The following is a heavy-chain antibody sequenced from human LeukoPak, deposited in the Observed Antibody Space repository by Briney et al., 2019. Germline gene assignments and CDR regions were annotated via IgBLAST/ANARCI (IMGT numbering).Heavy chain of an antibody. CDR2: IYTSGST. D-gene: IGHD3-22*01. CDR3: ARSSEGRYYYDSSGYSYYYYYMDV. Sequence: PSETLSLTCTVSGGSISSYYWSWIRQPAGKGLEWIGRIYTSGSTTYNPSLKSRVTMSVDTSKNQFSLKLSSVTAADTAVYYCARSSEGRYYYDSSGYSYYYYYMDVWGKGTTVTISS. CDR1: GGSISSYY. V-gene: IGHV4-4*07. J-gene: IGHJ6*03.